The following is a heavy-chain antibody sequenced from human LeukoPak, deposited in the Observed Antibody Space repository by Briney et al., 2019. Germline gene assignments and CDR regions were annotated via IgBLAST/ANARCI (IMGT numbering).Heavy chain of an antibody. D-gene: IGHD3-9*01. CDR1: EYSFTSYL. Sequence: GESLKISWKCSEYSFTSYLVGWVREMPGKGLEWMWIIHPGDSDTGYTPSFQGQATISADRSISTAYLQWRSLKASDTAMYYCAAGPSKLRDFAWLLPDYYYYTDVWGKGTTVTVSS. CDR3: AAGPSKLRDFAWLLPDYYYYTDV. V-gene: IGHV5-51*01. J-gene: IGHJ6*03. CDR2: IHPGDSDT.